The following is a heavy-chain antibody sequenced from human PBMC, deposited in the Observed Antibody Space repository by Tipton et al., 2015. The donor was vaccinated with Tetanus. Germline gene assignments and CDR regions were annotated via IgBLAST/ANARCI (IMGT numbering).Heavy chain of an antibody. Sequence: LRLSCTVSGGSVSSGAYCWSWIRQHPGKGLESIGCISSRGSTYYNPSLTSRVSISVDTSKNQFSLKLTSVTAAYTAIYYCARGGDNLTFQRPTGRWFDPWGHGTLVTVSS. V-gene: IGHV4-31*03. CDR1: GGSVSSGAYC. CDR3: ARGGDNLTFQRPTGRWFDP. D-gene: IGHD1-1*01. J-gene: IGHJ5*02. CDR2: ISSRGST.